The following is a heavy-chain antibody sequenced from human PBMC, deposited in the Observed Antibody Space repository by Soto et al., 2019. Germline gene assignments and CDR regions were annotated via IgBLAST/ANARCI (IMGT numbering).Heavy chain of an antibody. J-gene: IGHJ3*02. V-gene: IGHV3-23*01. CDR1: GFTFSSYA. CDR2: ISSSDGRT. Sequence: VQLLESGGGLVQPGGSLRLSCAASGFTFSSYALTWVRQAPGKGLEWVSTISSSDGRTYYPDSVKGRFTISRDNSKSTLYLQMNSLRAEDTAVYFCAKDKGWRSAFDIWGQGTMVTVSS. D-gene: IGHD2-15*01. CDR3: AKDKGWRSAFDI.